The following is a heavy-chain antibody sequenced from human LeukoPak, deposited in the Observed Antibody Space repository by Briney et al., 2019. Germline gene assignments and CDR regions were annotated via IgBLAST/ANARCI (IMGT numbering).Heavy chain of an antibody. CDR1: GGSISSYY. D-gene: IGHD3-3*01. J-gene: IGHJ6*03. V-gene: IGHV4-59*12. Sequence: PSETLSLTCTVSGGSISSYYWSWIRQPPGEGLEWIGYIYYSGSTNYNPSLKSRVTISVDTSKNQFSLKLSSVTAADTAVYYCARELRSHYYYYYMDVWGKGTTVTVSS. CDR2: IYYSGST. CDR3: ARELRSHYYYYYMDV.